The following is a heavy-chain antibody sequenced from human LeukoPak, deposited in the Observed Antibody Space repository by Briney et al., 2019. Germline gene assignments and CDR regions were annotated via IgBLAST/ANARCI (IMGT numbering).Heavy chain of an antibody. V-gene: IGHV1-8*03. CDR2: MNPNSGNT. CDR1: GYTFTSYD. CDR3: ARGPHSQRYYYDSSGYYLNY. Sequence: ASVKVSCKASGYTFTSYDINWVRQATGQGLEWMGWMNPNSGNTGYAQKFQGRVTITRNTSISTAYMELSSLRSEDTAVYYCARGPHSQRYYYDSSGYYLNYWGQGTLVTVSS. J-gene: IGHJ4*02. D-gene: IGHD3-22*01.